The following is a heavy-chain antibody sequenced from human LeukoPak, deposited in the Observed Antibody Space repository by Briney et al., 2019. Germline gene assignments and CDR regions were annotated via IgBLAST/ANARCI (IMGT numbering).Heavy chain of an antibody. J-gene: IGHJ5*02. CDR3: ARRLTQYDCFDP. D-gene: IGHD2-2*01. CDR1: GDSVSSNSVT. CDR2: TYYRSTWYN. V-gene: IGHV6-1*01. Sequence: PSQTLSLTCAISGDSVSSNSVTWNWIRQSPSRGLEWLGRTYYRSTWYNDYAVSVRGRITVNPDTSKNQFSLHLNSATPEDTAVYYCARRLTQYDCFDPWGQGILVTVSS.